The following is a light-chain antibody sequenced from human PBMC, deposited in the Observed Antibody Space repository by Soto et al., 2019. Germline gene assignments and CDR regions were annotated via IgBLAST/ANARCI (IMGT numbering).Light chain of an antibody. CDR1: QSVTSA. V-gene: IGKV3-11*01. J-gene: IGKJ3*01. CDR2: DTS. Sequence: EIVLTQSPATLSLSPGERATLSCRASQSVTSALAWYQQRPGQAPRLLIYDTSKRATGIPDRSSGSGSGTDISLTITSLEPEAFAVYYCQRRTNWPRSFTFGPGTKVDIK. CDR3: QRRTNWPRSFT.